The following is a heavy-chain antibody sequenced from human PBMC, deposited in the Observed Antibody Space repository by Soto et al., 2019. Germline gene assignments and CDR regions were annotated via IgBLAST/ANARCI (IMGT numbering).Heavy chain of an antibody. D-gene: IGHD6-13*01. J-gene: IGHJ5*02. CDR2: IRGSGGST. CDR1: GFTFSSYA. CDR3: AKDSGFGSPWAAPDIAAAALNWFDP. Sequence: GGSLRLSCAASGFTFSSYAMSWVRQAPGKGLEWVSAIRGSGGSTYYADSVKGRFTISRDNSKNTLYLQMNSLRAEDTAVYYCAKDSGFGSPWAAPDIAAAALNWFDPWGQGTLVTVSS. V-gene: IGHV3-23*01.